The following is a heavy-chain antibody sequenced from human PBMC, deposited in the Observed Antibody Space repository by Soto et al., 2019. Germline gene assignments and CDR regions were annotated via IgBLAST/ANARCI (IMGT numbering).Heavy chain of an antibody. Sequence: PSETLSLTGTVSGGCITSTNFYWGWLRQPPGKGLEWIGSIYYSGSTSYNPSLKTRATISLDMSKNQFSLKVSSVTAADTAVYYCARHSCPYSSSWFDPSGQGTLVTVSS. CDR3: ARHSCPYSSSWFDP. CDR2: IYYSGST. J-gene: IGHJ5*02. D-gene: IGHD6-13*01. CDR1: GGCITSTNFY. V-gene: IGHV4-39*01.